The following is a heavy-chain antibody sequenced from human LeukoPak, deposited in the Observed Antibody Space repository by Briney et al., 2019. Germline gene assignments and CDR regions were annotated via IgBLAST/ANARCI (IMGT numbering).Heavy chain of an antibody. J-gene: IGHJ4*02. D-gene: IGHD3-10*01. V-gene: IGHV1-69*13. CDR3: ARDSYYGSGSYH. CDR1: GGTFSSYA. Sequence: SVKVSCKASGGTFSSYAISWVRQAPGQGLEWMGGIIPIFGTANYAQKFQGRVTITADESTSTAYMELSSLRSEDTAVHYCARDSYYGSGSYHWGQGTLVTVSS. CDR2: IIPIFGTA.